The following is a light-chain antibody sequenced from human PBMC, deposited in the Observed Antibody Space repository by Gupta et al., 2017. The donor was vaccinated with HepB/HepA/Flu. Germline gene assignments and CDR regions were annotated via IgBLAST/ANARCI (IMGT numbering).Light chain of an antibody. CDR3: QQSYKTPNT. V-gene: IGKV1-39*01. CDR1: QSISSY. J-gene: IGKJ5*01. CDR2: AAS. Sequence: DIKMSQSPSSLSASVGDRVTITCRASQSISSYLNWYQQKPGKAPKLLIYAASSMPSGVPSRFSGSGSGTDFTLTISSLQPEDFATYYCQQSYKTPNTFGQGTRLEIK.